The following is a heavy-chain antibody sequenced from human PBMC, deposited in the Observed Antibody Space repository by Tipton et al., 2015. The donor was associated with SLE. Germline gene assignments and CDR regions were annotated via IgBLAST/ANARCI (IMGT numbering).Heavy chain of an antibody. CDR1: GGSISSYY. CDR2: IYYSGST. Sequence: LRLSCTVSGGSISSYYWSWIRQPPGKGLEWIGYIYYSGSTNYNPSLKSRVTISVDTSKNQFSLKLGSVTAADTAVYYCARGGSSWPDAFDIWGQGTMVTVSS. D-gene: IGHD6-13*01. CDR3: ARGGSSWPDAFDI. V-gene: IGHV4-59*01. J-gene: IGHJ3*02.